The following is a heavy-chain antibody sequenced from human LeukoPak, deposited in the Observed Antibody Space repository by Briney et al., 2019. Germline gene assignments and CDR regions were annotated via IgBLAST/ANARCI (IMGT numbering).Heavy chain of an antibody. D-gene: IGHD2-2*01. CDR3: ARGGDIVVVPAVTTTDAFDI. Sequence: SETLSLTCAVSGGSISSGGYSWSWIRQPPGKGLEWIGYIYHSGSIYYNPSLKSRVTISVDRSKNQFSLKLSSVTAADTAVYYCARGGDIVVVPAVTTTDAFDIWGQGTMVTVSS. CDR1: GGSISSGGYS. V-gene: IGHV4-30-2*01. CDR2: IYHSGSI. J-gene: IGHJ3*02.